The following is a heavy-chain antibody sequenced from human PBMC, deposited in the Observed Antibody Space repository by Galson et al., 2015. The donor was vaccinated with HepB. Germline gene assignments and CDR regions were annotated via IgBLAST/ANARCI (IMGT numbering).Heavy chain of an antibody. CDR3: TRGRGGSLPDFDY. D-gene: IGHD1-26*01. CDR1: GYTFTGYY. CDR2: INPNSGGT. Sequence: SVKVSCKASGYTFTGYYMHWVRQAPGQGLEWMGWINPNSGGTNYAQKFQGRVTMTRDTSISTAYMELSRLRSDDTAVYYCTRGRGGSLPDFDYWGQGTLVTVSS. V-gene: IGHV1-2*02. J-gene: IGHJ4*02.